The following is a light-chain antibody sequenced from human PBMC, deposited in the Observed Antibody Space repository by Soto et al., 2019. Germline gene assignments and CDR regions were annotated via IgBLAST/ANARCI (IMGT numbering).Light chain of an antibody. V-gene: IGLV2-14*01. CDR1: SSDVGGYNY. CDR2: EVS. CDR3: SSYTSSSTLWV. Sequence: LAQPASVSWSPGQSITISSTGTSSDVGGYNYVSWYQQHPGKAPKLMIYEVSNRPSGVSNRFSGSKSGNTASLTISGLQAEDEADYYCSSYTSSSTLWVFGTGTKVT. J-gene: IGLJ1*01.